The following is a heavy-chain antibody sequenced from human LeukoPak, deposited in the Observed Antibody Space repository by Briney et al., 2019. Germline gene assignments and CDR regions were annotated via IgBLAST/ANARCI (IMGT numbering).Heavy chain of an antibody. J-gene: IGHJ4*02. D-gene: IGHD3-9*01. CDR3: ARVKAPPLRYFDWLLPRGPFDY. Sequence: ASVKVSCKASGGTFSSYAISWVRQAPGQGLEWMGTINPNDGSTFYAQNFQGRVTMTRDTSTSTFYMELSSLRSEDTAVYYCARVKAPPLRYFDWLLPRGPFDYWGQGTLVTVSS. CDR1: GGTFSSYA. CDR2: INPNDGST. V-gene: IGHV1-46*01.